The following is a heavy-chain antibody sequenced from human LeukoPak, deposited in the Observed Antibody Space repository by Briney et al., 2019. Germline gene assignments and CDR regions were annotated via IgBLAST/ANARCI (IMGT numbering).Heavy chain of an antibody. D-gene: IGHD2-2*01. Sequence: ASVKVSCKASGYTFIGYYIHWVRQAPGQGLEWMGWINPNRGGTNYAQKFQGRVTMTRDTSTSTAYMEPSRLISDDTAVYHCARAHCSSTNCYQFDYWGQGTLVTVSS. V-gene: IGHV1-2*02. CDR1: GYTFIGYY. CDR3: ARAHCSSTNCYQFDY. J-gene: IGHJ4*02. CDR2: INPNRGGT.